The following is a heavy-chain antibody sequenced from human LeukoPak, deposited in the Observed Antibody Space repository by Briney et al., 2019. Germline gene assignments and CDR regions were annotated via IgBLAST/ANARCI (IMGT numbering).Heavy chain of an antibody. CDR1: GFTVSSNY. CDR3: ARDVAAGYYFDY. V-gene: IGHV3-53*04. D-gene: IGHD6-13*01. Sequence: PGGSLRLSCAASGFTVSSNYMAWVRQPPGKGLEWVSVIFGGGGTFYAGSVRGRFTISRNNSKNTLYLQMNSLRAEDTAVYYCARDVAAGYYFDYWGQGTLVTVSS. J-gene: IGHJ4*02. CDR2: IFGGGGT.